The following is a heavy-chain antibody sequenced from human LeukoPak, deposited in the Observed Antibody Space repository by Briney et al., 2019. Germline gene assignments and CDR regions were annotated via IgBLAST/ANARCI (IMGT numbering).Heavy chain of an antibody. Sequence: GGSLRLSCAASGFTFSSYAMRWVRQAPGKGLEWVSSISGSGGSTYYADSVKGRFTISRDNSKNTLYLQMNSLRTEDTALYYCARDHVYGGADYWGQGTLVTVSS. D-gene: IGHD5/OR15-5a*01. J-gene: IGHJ4*02. CDR1: GFTFSSYA. CDR2: ISGSGGST. V-gene: IGHV3-23*01. CDR3: ARDHVYGGADY.